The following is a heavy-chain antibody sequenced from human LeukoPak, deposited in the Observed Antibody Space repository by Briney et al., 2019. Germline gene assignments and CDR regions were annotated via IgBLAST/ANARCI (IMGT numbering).Heavy chain of an antibody. CDR1: GFSVSNFW. V-gene: IGHV3-7*03. D-gene: IGHD2-8*01. CDR3: AKADCTNGVCKDYFDY. CDR2: INEDETGK. Sequence: PGGSLRLSCTGSGFSVSNFWMAWVRQAPGKGLEWVANINEDETGKYYVDSVKGRFTISRDNSKNTLYLQMNSLRAEDTAVYYCAKADCTNGVCKDYFDYWGQGTLVTVSS. J-gene: IGHJ4*02.